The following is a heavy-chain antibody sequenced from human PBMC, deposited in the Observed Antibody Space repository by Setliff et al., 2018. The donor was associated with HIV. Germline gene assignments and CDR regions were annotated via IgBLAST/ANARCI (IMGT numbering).Heavy chain of an antibody. CDR2: IIPPVGAA. CDR1: GDTFRNYA. D-gene: IGHD2-15*01. J-gene: IGHJ4*02. CDR3: ASPNVGCSGGTCYSGSAFDY. Sequence: GASVKVSCKVSGDTFRNYALNWVRQAPGQGLEWMGGIIPPVGAAVYAQNFQGRVTITADESTSTAYMELRTLRSEDTAIYYCASPNVGCSGGTCYSGSAFDYWGQGSPVTVS. V-gene: IGHV1-69*13.